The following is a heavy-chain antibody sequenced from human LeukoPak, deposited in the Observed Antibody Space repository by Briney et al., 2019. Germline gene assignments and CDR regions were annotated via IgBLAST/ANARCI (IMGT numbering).Heavy chain of an antibody. Sequence: PSETLSLTCTVSGGSISSSSYYWGWIRQPPGKGLEWIGSIYYSGSTYYNPSLKSRVTISVDTSKNQFSLKLSSVTAADTAVYCCAVVAANFHYYYMAVWGKGTTVTVSS. V-gene: IGHV4-39*01. D-gene: IGHD2-15*01. CDR1: GGSISSSSYY. CDR2: IYYSGST. CDR3: AVVAANFHYYYMAV. J-gene: IGHJ6*03.